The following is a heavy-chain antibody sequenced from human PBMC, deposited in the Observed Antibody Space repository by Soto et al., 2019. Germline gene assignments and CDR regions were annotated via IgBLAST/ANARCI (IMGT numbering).Heavy chain of an antibody. Sequence: GGSLRLSCAASGFTFSSYDMHWVRQAPGKGLEWVAVIWYDGSNKYYADSVKGRFTISRDNSKNTLYLQMNSLRAEDTAVYYCARDGGIAARPKYYFDYWGQGTLVTVSS. V-gene: IGHV3-33*01. CDR1: GFTFSSYD. CDR2: IWYDGSNK. J-gene: IGHJ4*02. D-gene: IGHD6-6*01. CDR3: ARDGGIAARPKYYFDY.